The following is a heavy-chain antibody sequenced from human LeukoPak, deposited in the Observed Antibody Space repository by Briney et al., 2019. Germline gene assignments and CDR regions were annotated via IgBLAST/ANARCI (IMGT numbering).Heavy chain of an antibody. J-gene: IGHJ4*02. CDR3: ARGRGGICSSTSCYAPRPHYYFDY. CDR1: GGSFSGYY. D-gene: IGHD2-2*01. CDR2: INHSGST. V-gene: IGHV4-34*01. Sequence: PSETLSLTCAVYGGSFSGYYWSWIRQPPGKGLEWIGEINHSGSTNYNPSLKSRVTISVDTSKNQFSLKLSPVTAADTAVYYCARGRGGICSSTSCYAPRPHYYFDYWGQGTLVTVSS.